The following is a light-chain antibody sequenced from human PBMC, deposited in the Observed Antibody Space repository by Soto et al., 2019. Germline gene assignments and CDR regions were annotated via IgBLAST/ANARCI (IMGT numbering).Light chain of an antibody. CDR1: QSVSSF. Sequence: EIVLTQSPATLSLSPGERATLSCRASQSVSSFLAWYQQKPGQAPRLLIYDASNRATGIPARFSGSGSGTDFTLTISSPEPEDFAVYYCQQRSNSFGHGTRLEI. CDR3: QQRSNS. CDR2: DAS. V-gene: IGKV3-11*01. J-gene: IGKJ5*01.